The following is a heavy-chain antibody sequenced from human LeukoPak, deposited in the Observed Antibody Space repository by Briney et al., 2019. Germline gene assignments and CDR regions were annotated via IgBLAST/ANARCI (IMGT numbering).Heavy chain of an antibody. CDR2: ISAYNGNT. J-gene: IGHJ4*02. CDR3: ARDIYYPGDY. Sequence: ASVKVSSKASVYTFTSYGISWVRQPPGQGLEWMGWISAYNGNTNYAQKLQGRVTMTTDTSTSTAYMELRSLRSDDTAVYYCARDIYYPGDYWGQGTLVTVSS. V-gene: IGHV1-18*01. CDR1: VYTFTSYG. D-gene: IGHD1-26*01.